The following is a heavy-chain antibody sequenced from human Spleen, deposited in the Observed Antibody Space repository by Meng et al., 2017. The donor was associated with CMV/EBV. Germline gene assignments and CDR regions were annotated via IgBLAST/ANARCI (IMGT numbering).Heavy chain of an antibody. CDR1: GYTFIGYY. V-gene: IGHV1-2*02. CDR2: INPNSGAT. D-gene: IGHD3-3*01. CDR3: ARPGDYDFWSGSYDY. Sequence: SGYTFIGYYIHWVRQDPGQGLEWMGWINPNSGATNYAQKFQGRVTMTRATSINTAYMELSRLRSDDTAVYYCARPGDYDFWSGSYDYWGQGTLVTVSS. J-gene: IGHJ4*02.